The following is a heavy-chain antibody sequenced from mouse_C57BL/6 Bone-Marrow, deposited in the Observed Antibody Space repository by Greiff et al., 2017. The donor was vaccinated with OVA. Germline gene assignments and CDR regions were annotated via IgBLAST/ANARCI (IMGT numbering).Heavy chain of an antibody. J-gene: IGHJ3*01. Sequence: EVQLQQPGAELVKPGASVKMSCKASGYTFTDYYMNWVKQSHGKSLEWIGVINPYNGGTSYNQKFKGKATLTVDKSSSTAYMELNSLTSEDSAVYYCARRWELSFAYWGQGTLVTVSA. CDR2: INPYNGGT. CDR3: ARRWELSFAY. D-gene: IGHD1-1*02. V-gene: IGHV1-19*01. CDR1: GYTFTDYY.